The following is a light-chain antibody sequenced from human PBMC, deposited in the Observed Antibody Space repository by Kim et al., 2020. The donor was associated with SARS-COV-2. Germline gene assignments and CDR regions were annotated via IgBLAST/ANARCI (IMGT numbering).Light chain of an antibody. CDR1: KLGDKY. Sequence: SVSPRQTASITCSGDKLGDKYACWYQQKPGQSSVLVIYQDNKRPSGIPERFSGSNSGNTATLTISGTQAMDEADYYCQAWDSSTEVFGTGTKVTVL. V-gene: IGLV3-1*01. CDR3: QAWDSSTEV. CDR2: QDN. J-gene: IGLJ1*01.